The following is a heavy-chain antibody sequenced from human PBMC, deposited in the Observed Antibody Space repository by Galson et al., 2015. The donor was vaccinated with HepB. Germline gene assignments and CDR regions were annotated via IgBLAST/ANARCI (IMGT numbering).Heavy chain of an antibody. V-gene: IGHV1-18*04. D-gene: IGHD2-2*02. Sequence: QSGAEVKKPGASVKVSCKASGYTFTSYGISWVRQAPGQGLEWMGWISAYNGNTNYAQKLQGRVTMTTDTYTSTAYSEMRSLRSDDTAVSYCAIDLQYIVVVPAAIFRANWFDPWGQGPLVTVSS. CDR2: ISAYNGNT. J-gene: IGHJ5*02. CDR1: GYTFTSYG. CDR3: AIDLQYIVVVPAAIFRANWFDP.